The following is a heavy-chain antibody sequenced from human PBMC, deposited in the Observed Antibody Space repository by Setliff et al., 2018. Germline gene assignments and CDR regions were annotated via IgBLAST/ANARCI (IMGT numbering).Heavy chain of an antibody. V-gene: IGHV4-59*12. CDR2: VYYSGIA. CDR3: ARVQRYKGAFDI. Sequence: SETLSLTCTVSGGSISTYYWSWIRQPPGKGLEWIGYVYYSGIANYSPSLKSRLTISVDTSKNQFSLRLSSVTAVDTAVYYCARVQRYKGAFDIWGPGTLVTVSS. CDR1: GGSISTYY. J-gene: IGHJ3*02. D-gene: IGHD3-9*01.